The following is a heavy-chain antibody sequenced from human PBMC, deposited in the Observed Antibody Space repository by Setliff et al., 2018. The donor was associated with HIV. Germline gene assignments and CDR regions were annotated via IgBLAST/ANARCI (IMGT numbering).Heavy chain of an antibody. D-gene: IGHD1-26*01. Sequence: ETLSLSCTASGFTFSGFAMNWVRQAPGKGLEWVSYISRSSNYINYADSVKGRFTISRDNAKNSLYLQMSSLRAEDTAVYYCARDPSAGANLYYYVDVWGKGTTVTVSS. CDR1: GFTFSGFA. V-gene: IGHV3-21*05. CDR2: ISRSSNYI. CDR3: ARDPSAGANLYYYVDV. J-gene: IGHJ6*03.